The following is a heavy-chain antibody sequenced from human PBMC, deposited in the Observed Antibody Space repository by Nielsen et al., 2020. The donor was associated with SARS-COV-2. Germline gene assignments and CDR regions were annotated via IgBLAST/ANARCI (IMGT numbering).Heavy chain of an antibody. CDR1: GFTFIKSA. J-gene: IGHJ4*02. Sequence: GESLKISCAASGFTFIKSAMHWVRQAPGQGLEWVATISHDGASRDYADSAKGRPTISRDNSKSTLYLQMSSLRPEDTAVYYCAKDLSDELHAYSHGVGGYFDYWGQGSLVTVSS. CDR2: ISHDGASR. CDR3: AKDLSDELHAYSHGVGGYFDY. D-gene: IGHD5-18*01. V-gene: IGHV3-30-3*01.